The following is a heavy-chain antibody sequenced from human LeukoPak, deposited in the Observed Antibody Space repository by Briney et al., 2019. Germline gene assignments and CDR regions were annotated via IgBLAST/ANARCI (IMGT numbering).Heavy chain of an antibody. CDR3: ARDNGWTTVTFPAYYYMDV. Sequence: SGGSLRLSCAASGFTFSSYEMNWVRQAPGKGLEWVSYISRSGSTINYADSVKGRFTVSRDNAKNSLYLQMNSLRAEDTAVYYCARDNGWTTVTFPAYYYMDVWGKGTTVTISS. CDR2: ISRSGSTI. J-gene: IGHJ6*03. CDR1: GFTFSSYE. D-gene: IGHD4-17*01. V-gene: IGHV3-48*03.